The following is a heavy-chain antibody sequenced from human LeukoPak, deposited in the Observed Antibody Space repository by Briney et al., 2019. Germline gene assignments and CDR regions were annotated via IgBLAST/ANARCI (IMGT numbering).Heavy chain of an antibody. V-gene: IGHV1-18*04. CDR3: ARDRLPYCSSTSCRDYFDY. CDR2: ISAYNGNT. CDR1: GYTFTSYG. J-gene: IGHJ4*02. D-gene: IGHD2-2*01. Sequence: GASVKVSFKASGYTFTSYGISWVRQAPGQGLEWMGWISAYNGNTNYAQKLQGRVTMTTDTSTSTAYMELRSLRSDDTAVYYCARDRLPYCSSTSCRDYFDYWGQGTLVTVSS.